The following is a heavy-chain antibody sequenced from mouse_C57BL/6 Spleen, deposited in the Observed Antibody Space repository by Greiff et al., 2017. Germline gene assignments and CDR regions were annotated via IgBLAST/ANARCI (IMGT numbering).Heavy chain of an antibody. CDR2: ISYDGSN. CDR1: GYSITSGYY. J-gene: IGHJ4*01. V-gene: IGHV3-6*01. D-gene: IGHD1-1*01. CDR3: ARDYGYAMDY. Sequence: DVHLVESGPGLVKPSQSLSLTCSVTGYSITSGYYWNWIRQFPGNKLEWMGYISYDGSNNYNPSLKNRISITRDTSKNQFFLKLNSVTTEDTATYYCARDYGYAMDYWGQGTSVTVSS.